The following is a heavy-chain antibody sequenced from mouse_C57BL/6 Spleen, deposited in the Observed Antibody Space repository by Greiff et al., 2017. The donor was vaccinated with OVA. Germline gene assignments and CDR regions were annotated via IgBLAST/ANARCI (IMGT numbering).Heavy chain of an antibody. CDR1: GYTFTSYW. D-gene: IGHD1-1*01. V-gene: IGHV1-64*01. CDR2: IHPNSGST. Sequence: QVQLQQPGAELVKPGASVKLSCKASGYTFTSYWMHWVKQRPGQGLEWIGMIHPNSGSTNYNEKLKSKATMTVDKSSSTAYMQLSSLTSEDSAVYYCATVSTVVGSGYFDVWGTGTTVTVSS. CDR3: ATVSTVVGSGYFDV. J-gene: IGHJ1*03.